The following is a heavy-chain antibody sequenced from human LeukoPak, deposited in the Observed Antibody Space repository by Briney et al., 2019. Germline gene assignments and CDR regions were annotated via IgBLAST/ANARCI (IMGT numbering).Heavy chain of an antibody. V-gene: IGHV3-30-3*01. Sequence: GGSLRLSCAASGFTFSSYALHWVRQAPGKGLEWVAIISYDGSNKYYADSVKGRFTISRDNSKNTLYLQMNSLRAEDTAVYYCARELVTSSYWGQGTLVTVSS. J-gene: IGHJ4*02. CDR2: ISYDGSNK. CDR3: ARELVTSSY. CDR1: GFTFSSYA. D-gene: IGHD4-23*01.